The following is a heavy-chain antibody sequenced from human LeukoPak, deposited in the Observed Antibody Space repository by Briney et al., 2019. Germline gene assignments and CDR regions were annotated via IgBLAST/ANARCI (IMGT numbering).Heavy chain of an antibody. D-gene: IGHD5-18*01. CDR2: ISGSGGST. Sequence: PGGSLRLSCAASGFTFSSYAMSWVRQAPGKGLEWVSAISGSGGSTYYADSVKGRFTISRDNSKNTLYLQMNSLRAEDTAVYYCAKSHLQLWLGIVSDYWGQGTLVTVSS. V-gene: IGHV3-23*01. J-gene: IGHJ4*02. CDR1: GFTFSSYA. CDR3: AKSHLQLWLGIVSDY.